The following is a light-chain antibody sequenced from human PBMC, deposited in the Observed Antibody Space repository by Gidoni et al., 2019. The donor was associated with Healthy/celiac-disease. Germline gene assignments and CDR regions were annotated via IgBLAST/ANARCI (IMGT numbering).Light chain of an antibody. J-gene: IGKJ3*01. CDR2: AAS. V-gene: IGKV1-39*01. CDR1: QSISSY. Sequence: DIQMTHPPSSLSASVGDRVTITCRASQSISSYLNWYLQKPGKAPKLLIYAASSLQSGVPSRFSGRGSGTDFNITISSLQAEDFATYYWQQSYSTPLTYGPGTKVDIK. CDR3: QQSYSTPLT.